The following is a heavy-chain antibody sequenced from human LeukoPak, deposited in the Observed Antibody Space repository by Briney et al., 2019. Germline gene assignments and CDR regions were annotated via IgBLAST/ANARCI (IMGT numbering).Heavy chain of an antibody. Sequence: SVKVSCKASGGTFSSYAISWVRQAPGQGLEWMGGIIPIFGTANYAQKFQGRVTITADESTSTAYMELRSLRSDDTAVYYCARDLTHRRNYDNSGYQIVPAFWGQGTLVTVSS. CDR2: IIPIFGTA. J-gene: IGHJ4*02. CDR1: GGTFSSYA. D-gene: IGHD3-22*01. CDR3: ARDLTHRRNYDNSGYQIVPAF. V-gene: IGHV1-69*13.